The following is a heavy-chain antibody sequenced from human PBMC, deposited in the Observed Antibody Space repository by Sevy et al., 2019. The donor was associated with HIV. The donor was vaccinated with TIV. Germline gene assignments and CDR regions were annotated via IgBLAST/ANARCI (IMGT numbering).Heavy chain of an antibody. CDR2: IRSKAYGGTT. J-gene: IGHJ4*02. CDR3: TRELLDYGDYLMDRSDY. V-gene: IGHV3-49*03. D-gene: IGHD4-17*01. CDR1: VFTFGDYA. Sequence: GGSLRLSCTASVFTFGDYAMSWFRQAPGKGLEWVGFIRSKAYGGTTEYAASVKGRFTISRDDSKSIAYLQMNSLKTEDTAVYYCTRELLDYGDYLMDRSDYWGQGTLVTVSS.